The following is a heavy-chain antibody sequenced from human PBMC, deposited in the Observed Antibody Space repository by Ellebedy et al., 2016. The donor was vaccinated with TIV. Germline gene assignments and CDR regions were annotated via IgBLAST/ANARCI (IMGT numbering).Heavy chain of an antibody. D-gene: IGHD3-10*01. CDR3: ASISGGG. V-gene: IGHV3-74*03. J-gene: IGHJ4*02. CDR1: GFTFSSSW. CDR2: INSDGSIT. Sequence: GESLKISXAASGFTFSSSWMHWVRQAPGKGLVWVSRINSDGSITTYADSVKGRFTISRDNAKNTVYLQLNSLRAEDTAVYYCASISGGGWGQGTLVTVSS.